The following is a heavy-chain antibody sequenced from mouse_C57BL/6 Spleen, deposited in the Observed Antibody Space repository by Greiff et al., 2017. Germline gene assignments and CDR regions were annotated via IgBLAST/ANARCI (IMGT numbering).Heavy chain of an antibody. Sequence: EVKLVESGEGLVKPGGSLKLSCAASGFTFSSYAMSWVRQTPEKRLEWVAYISSGGDYIYYADTVKGRFTISRDNARNTLYLQMSSLKSEDTAMYYCTRGNWDEGYFDYWGQGTTLTVSS. CDR3: TRGNWDEGYFDY. D-gene: IGHD4-1*01. CDR2: ISSGGDYI. V-gene: IGHV5-9-1*02. J-gene: IGHJ2*01. CDR1: GFTFSSYA.